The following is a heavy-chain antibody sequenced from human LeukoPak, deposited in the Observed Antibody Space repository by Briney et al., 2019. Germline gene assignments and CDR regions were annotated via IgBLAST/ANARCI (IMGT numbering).Heavy chain of an antibody. CDR2: IIPIFGTA. J-gene: IGHJ5*02. CDR3: AKDVDTAMHMGFDP. Sequence: GASVKVSCKASGGTFSSYAISWVRQAPGQGLEWMGGIIPIFGTANYAQKFQGRVTITADESTSTAYMELSSLRSEDTAVYYCAKDVDTAMHMGFDPWGQGTLVTVSS. V-gene: IGHV1-69*13. CDR1: GGTFSSYA. D-gene: IGHD5-18*01.